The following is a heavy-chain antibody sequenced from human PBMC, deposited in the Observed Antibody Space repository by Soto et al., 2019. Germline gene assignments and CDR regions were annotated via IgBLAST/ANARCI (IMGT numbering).Heavy chain of an antibody. J-gene: IGHJ6*02. CDR2: INHSGST. V-gene: IGHV4-34*01. CDR1: GGSFSGYY. Sequence: TSETLSLTCAVYGGSFSGYYWSWIRQPPGKGLEWIGEINHSGSTNYNPSLKSRVTISVDTSKNQFSLKLSSVTAADTAVYYCARGPLYDFWSGFDIYYYYGMDVWGQGTTVTVSS. D-gene: IGHD3-3*01. CDR3: ARGPLYDFWSGFDIYYYYGMDV.